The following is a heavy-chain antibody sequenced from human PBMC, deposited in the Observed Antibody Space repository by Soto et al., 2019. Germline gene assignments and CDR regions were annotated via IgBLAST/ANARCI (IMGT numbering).Heavy chain of an antibody. J-gene: IGHJ4*02. CDR3: ARGKWIKLWTPFDY. V-gene: IGHV4-59*01. CDR1: GGSISSYY. CDR2: IYYSGST. Sequence: TSETLSLTCTVSGGSISSYYWSWIRQPPGKGLEWIGYIYYSGSTNYNPSLKSRVTISVDTSKNQFSLKLSSVTAADTAVYYCARGKWIKLWTPFDYWGQGTLVTVSA. D-gene: IGHD5-18*01.